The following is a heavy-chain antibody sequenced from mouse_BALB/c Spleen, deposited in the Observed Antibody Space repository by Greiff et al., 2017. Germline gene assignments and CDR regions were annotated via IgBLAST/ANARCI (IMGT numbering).Heavy chain of an antibody. D-gene: IGHD1-1*01. CDR2: IDPETGGT. CDR1: GYTFTDYE. CDR3: TRDYGYWYFDV. J-gene: IGHJ1*01. Sequence: VQLQQSGAELVRPGASVTLSCKASGYTFTDYEMHWVKQTPVHGLEWIGAIDPETGGTAYNQKFKGKATLTADKSSSTAYMELRSLTSEDSAVYYCTRDYGYWYFDVWGAGTTVTVSS. V-gene: IGHV1-15*01.